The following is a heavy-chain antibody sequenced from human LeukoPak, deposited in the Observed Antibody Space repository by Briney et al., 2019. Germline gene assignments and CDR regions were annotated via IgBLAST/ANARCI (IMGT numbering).Heavy chain of an antibody. CDR1: GYTFTGYY. CDR2: INPNSGGT. CDR3: ARGGYCRGGSCYSPFVY. V-gene: IGHV1-2*06. Sequence: ASVKVSCKASGYTFTGYYMHWVRQAPGQGLEWMGRINPNSGGTNYAQKFQGRVTMTRDTSISTAYMELSRLRSDCTSVTYRARGGYCRGGSCYSPFVYWGQGTLVTVSS. D-gene: IGHD2-15*01. J-gene: IGHJ4*02.